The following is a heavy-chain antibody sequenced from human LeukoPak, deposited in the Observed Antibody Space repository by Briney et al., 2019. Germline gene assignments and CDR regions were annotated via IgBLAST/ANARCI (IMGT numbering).Heavy chain of an antibody. Sequence: PGGSLRLSCAASGFTFSSYAMLWVRQAPGKGLEWVAVISYDGSNKYYADSVKGRSTISRDNSKNTLYLQMNSLRAEDTAVYYCARDLYYYGSGSDYWGQGTLVTVSS. D-gene: IGHD3-10*01. CDR1: GFTFSSYA. J-gene: IGHJ4*02. V-gene: IGHV3-30-3*01. CDR3: ARDLYYYGSGSDY. CDR2: ISYDGSNK.